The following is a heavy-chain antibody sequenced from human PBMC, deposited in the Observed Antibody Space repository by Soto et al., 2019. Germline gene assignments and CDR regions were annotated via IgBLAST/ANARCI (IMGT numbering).Heavy chain of an antibody. CDR1: GGSISSGGYY. CDR3: ARGSNYGSRGHWFDP. Sequence: KTSETLSLTCTVSGGSISSGGYYWSWIRQHPGKGLEWIGYIYYSGSTYYNPSLKSRVTISVDTSKNQFSLKLSSVTAADTAVYYCARGSNYGSRGHWFDPWGQGTLVTVSS. CDR2: IYYSGST. V-gene: IGHV4-31*03. D-gene: IGHD4-4*01. J-gene: IGHJ5*02.